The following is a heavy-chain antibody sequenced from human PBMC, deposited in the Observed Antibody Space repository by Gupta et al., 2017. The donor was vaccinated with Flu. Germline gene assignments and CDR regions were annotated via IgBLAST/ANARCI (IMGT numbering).Heavy chain of an antibody. Sequence: MSSSTYFWGWIRQPPGKGLEWIGNIYHNGNTYYNLSHKSRVSISVDTSKNQFTLNLSSVTAADTAVYYCARHFSASAGGWYLDYWGQGTLVTVSS. CDR1: MSSSTYF. J-gene: IGHJ4*02. CDR3: ARHFSASAGGWYLDY. D-gene: IGHD3-10*01. CDR2: IYHNGNT. V-gene: IGHV4-39*01.